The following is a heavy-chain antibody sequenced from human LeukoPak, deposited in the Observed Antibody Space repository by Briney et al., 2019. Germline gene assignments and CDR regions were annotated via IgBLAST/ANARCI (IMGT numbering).Heavy chain of an antibody. CDR2: IWSAGRNH. J-gene: IGHJ3*01. Sequence: GRSLRLSCAASGFSFSSYGMRWVRQAPGKGLEWVAVIWSAGRNHFYADSVRGRFTISRDNSKSTLDLQMDSLRVEDTAVYFCAKEKGSYTAFDVWGQGTMVTVSS. D-gene: IGHD2-2*02. CDR1: GFSFSSYG. V-gene: IGHV3-33*06. CDR3: AKEKGSYTAFDV.